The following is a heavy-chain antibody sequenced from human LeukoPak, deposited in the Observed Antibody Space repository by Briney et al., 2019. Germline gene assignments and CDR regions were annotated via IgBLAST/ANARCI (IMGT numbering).Heavy chain of an antibody. V-gene: IGHV4-59*01. J-gene: IGHJ4*02. D-gene: IGHD1-26*01. CDR1: GVSISSYF. CDR3: ARGQGSGSYYLDY. Sequence: SETLSLTCSVSGVSISSYFWSWIRQPPGKGLEWIGYINHSGNTYYNPSLKSRVTISVDKSKIQLSLKLSSVTAADTAVYYCARGQGSGSYYLDYWGQGTLVTVSS. CDR2: INHSGNT.